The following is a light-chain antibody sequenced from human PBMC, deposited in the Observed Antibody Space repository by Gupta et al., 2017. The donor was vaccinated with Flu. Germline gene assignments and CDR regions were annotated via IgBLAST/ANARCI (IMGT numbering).Light chain of an antibody. CDR2: GAS. V-gene: IGKV3-20*01. Sequence: GSMELSPGERGTLSCRASQTVITRYLAWYQQRPVQAPRLLIYGASSRATGVPDRFSGSGSGTDFTLAISRLEPEDFAVYYCQHEGSSAVTFGHGNKVHIK. CDR3: QHEGSSAVT. J-gene: IGKJ3*01. CDR1: QTVITRY.